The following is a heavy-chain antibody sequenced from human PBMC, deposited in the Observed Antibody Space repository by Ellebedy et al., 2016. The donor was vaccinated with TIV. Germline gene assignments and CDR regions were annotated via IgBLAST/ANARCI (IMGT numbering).Heavy chain of an antibody. CDR1: GFTFSSYD. D-gene: IGHD6-19*01. J-gene: IGHJ4*02. Sequence: GESLKIPXAASGFTFSSYDMHWVRQATGKGLEWVSAIGTAGDTYYPGSVKGRFTISRENAKNSLYLQMNSLRAGDTAVYYCARDGSVRYSSCWYYFDYWGQGTLVTVSS. CDR3: ARDGSVRYSSCWYYFDY. V-gene: IGHV3-13*01. CDR2: IGTAGDT.